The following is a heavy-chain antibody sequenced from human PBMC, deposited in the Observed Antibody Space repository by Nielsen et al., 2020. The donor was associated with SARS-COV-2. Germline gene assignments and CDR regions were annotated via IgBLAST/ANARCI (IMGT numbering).Heavy chain of an antibody. V-gene: IGHV4-30-2*01. D-gene: IGHD3-3*01. CDR3: ASEDFWSGRDDAFDI. CDR1: GGSISSGGYS. CDR2: IYHSGST. J-gene: IGHJ3*02. Sequence: SETLSLTCAVSGGSISSGGYSWSWIRQPPGKGLEWIGYIYHSGSTYYNPSLKSRVTISVDTSKNQFSLKLSSVTAADTAVYYCASEDFWSGRDDAFDIWGQGTMVTVSS.